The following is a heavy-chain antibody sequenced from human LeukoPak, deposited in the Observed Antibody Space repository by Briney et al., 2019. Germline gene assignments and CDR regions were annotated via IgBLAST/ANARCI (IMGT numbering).Heavy chain of an antibody. CDR1: GYTFTDYH. Sequence: ASVTVSCKASGYTFTDYHIHWVRRAPGQGPEWMGWINPNTGGTNYAQKFQGRVTMTRDTSISTAYMELSRLRSDDTAVYYCAINPLTIFGVVISPEAFDIWGQGTLVTVSS. CDR3: AINPLTIFGVVISPEAFDI. V-gene: IGHV1-2*02. CDR2: INPNTGGT. D-gene: IGHD3-3*01. J-gene: IGHJ4*02.